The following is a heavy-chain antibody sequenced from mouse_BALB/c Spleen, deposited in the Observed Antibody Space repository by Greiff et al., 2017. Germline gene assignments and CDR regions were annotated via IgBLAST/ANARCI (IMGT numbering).Heavy chain of an antibody. CDR3: ASDGAWYFDV. CDR2: ISSGSSTI. V-gene: IGHV5-17*02. J-gene: IGHJ1*01. Sequence: EVKVVESGGGLVQPGGSRKLSCAASGFTFSSFGMHWVRQAPEKGLEWVAYISSGSSTIYYADTVKGRFTISRDNPKNTLFLQMTSLRSEDTAMYYCASDGAWYFDVWGAGTTVTVSS. D-gene: IGHD1-2*01. CDR1: GFTFSSFG.